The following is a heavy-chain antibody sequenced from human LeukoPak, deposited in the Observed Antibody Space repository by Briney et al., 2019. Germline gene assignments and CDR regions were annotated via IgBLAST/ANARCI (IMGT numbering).Heavy chain of an antibody. D-gene: IGHD5-12*01. CDR3: ARGVATIPLFLGY. CDR1: GYTFTGYY. Sequence: ASVKVSCKASGYTFTGYYMHWVRQAPGQGLEWMGWINPNSGGTNYAQKFQGRVTMTRDTSISTAYMELSRLRSDDTAVYYCARGVATIPLFLGYWGQGTLVTVSS. V-gene: IGHV1-2*02. J-gene: IGHJ4*02. CDR2: INPNSGGT.